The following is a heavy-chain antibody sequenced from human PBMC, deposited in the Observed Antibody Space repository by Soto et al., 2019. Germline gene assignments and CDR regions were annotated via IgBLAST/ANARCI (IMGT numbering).Heavy chain of an antibody. J-gene: IGHJ6*02. CDR2: INSSGRT. V-gene: IGHV4-30-4*01. CDR1: GDSISSSDSY. Sequence: PSETLSLTCSVSGDSISSSDSYWSLIRQAPGKGLEWIGYINSSGRTYYKPSLKSRVSISIDTSTNQFSLRLTSVTVADTAMYYCAGGGVRGVITRTRDYYGMDVWGQGTTVTVSS. CDR3: AGGGVRGVITRTRDYYGMDV. D-gene: IGHD3-10*01.